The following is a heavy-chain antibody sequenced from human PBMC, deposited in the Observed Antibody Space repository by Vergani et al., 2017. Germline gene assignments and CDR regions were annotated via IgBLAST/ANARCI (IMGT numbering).Heavy chain of an antibody. V-gene: IGHV4-59*08. CDR3: AAKGIAAPAWWFDP. D-gene: IGHD6-6*01. CDR1: GGSISSYY. J-gene: IGHJ5*02. CDR2: IYYSGST. Sequence: QVQLQELGPGLVKPSETLSLTCTVSGGSISSYYWSWIRQPPGKGLEWIGYIYYSGSTNYNPSLKSRVTISVDTSKNQFSLKLSSVTAADTAVYYCAAKGIAAPAWWFDPWGQGTLVTVSS.